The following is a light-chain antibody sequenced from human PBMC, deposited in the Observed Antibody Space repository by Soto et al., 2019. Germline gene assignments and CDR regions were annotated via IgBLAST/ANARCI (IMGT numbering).Light chain of an antibody. CDR3: SSYTSSTSYV. V-gene: IGLV2-14*01. CDR1: SSDVGGYNY. Sequence: QSALTQPASVSGSPGQSITISCIGTSSDVGGYNYVSWYQQHPGKAPKLMIYEVSNRPSGVSNRFSGSKSGNTASLTISGLQAEDEADYYCSSYTSSTSYVFGTGNKLTVL. J-gene: IGLJ1*01. CDR2: EVS.